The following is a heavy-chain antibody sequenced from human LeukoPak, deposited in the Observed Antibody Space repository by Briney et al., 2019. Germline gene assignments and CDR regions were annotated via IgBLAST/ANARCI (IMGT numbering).Heavy chain of an antibody. CDR2: IYTSGST. D-gene: IGHD6-6*01. CDR3: ARAGMAARRFWFDH. Sequence: PSQTLSLTCTVSGGSISSGSYYWSWIRQPAGKGLEWIGRIYTSGSTNYNPSLKSRFTISVDTSNNQSSLNLSSVTAADTAVYYCARAGMAARRFWFDHWGQGTLVTVSS. CDR1: GGSISSGSYY. J-gene: IGHJ5*02. V-gene: IGHV4-61*02.